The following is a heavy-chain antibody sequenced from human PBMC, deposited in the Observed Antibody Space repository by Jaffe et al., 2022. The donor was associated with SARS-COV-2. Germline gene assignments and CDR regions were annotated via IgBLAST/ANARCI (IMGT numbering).Heavy chain of an antibody. J-gene: IGHJ6*02. Sequence: QVQLQQWGAGLLKPSETLSLTCAVYGGSFSGYYWSWIRQPPGKGLEWIGEINHSGSTNYNPSLKSRVTISVDTSKNQFSLKLSSVTAADTAVYYCARGRGRDGYNFMVGRPRYYYGMDVWGQGTTVTVSS. CDR1: GGSFSGYY. CDR2: INHSGST. CDR3: ARGRGRDGYNFMVGRPRYYYGMDV. V-gene: IGHV4-34*01. D-gene: IGHD5-12*01.